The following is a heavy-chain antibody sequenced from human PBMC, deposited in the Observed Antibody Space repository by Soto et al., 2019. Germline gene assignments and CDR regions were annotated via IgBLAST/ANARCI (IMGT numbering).Heavy chain of an antibody. Sequence: QVQLVESGGGVVQPGRSLRLSCAASGFTFSSYGMHWVRQAPGKGLEWGAVIWDDGSNKYYADSVKGRFTISRDNSKNAQYLQMNSLRAEDTAVYYCARAGYDFWSGYYPGADYYYYGMDVWGQGTTVTVSS. D-gene: IGHD3-3*01. V-gene: IGHV3-33*01. CDR3: ARAGYDFWSGYYPGADYYYYGMDV. CDR2: IWDDGSNK. CDR1: GFTFSSYG. J-gene: IGHJ6*02.